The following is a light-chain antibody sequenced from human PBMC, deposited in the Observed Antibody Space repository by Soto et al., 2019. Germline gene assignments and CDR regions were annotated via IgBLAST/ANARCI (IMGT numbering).Light chain of an antibody. V-gene: IGKV3-15*01. CDR3: QHYNNWPLT. Sequence: EILMTQSPATLSVSPGERATLSCRASQSVSSNLAWYQQKRGQAPRLLLYGASTRATGIPARFSGSGPGTEFTLTISSLQSEDFAIYYCQHYNNWPLTFGGGTKVDIK. CDR1: QSVSSN. J-gene: IGKJ4*01. CDR2: GAS.